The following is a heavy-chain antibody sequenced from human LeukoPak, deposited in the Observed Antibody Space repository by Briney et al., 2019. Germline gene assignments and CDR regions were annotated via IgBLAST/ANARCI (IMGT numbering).Heavy chain of an antibody. V-gene: IGHV3-9*01. D-gene: IGHD3-16*01. J-gene: IGHJ4*02. CDR3: AKDLGGNFDY. CDR2: ISWNSGSI. Sequence: TGGSLRLSCAASGFTFSTYWMSWVRQAPGKGLEWVSGISWNSGSIGYADSVKGRFTISRDNAKNSLYLQMNSLRAEDTALYYCAKDLGGNFDYWGQGTLVTVST. CDR1: GFTFSTYW.